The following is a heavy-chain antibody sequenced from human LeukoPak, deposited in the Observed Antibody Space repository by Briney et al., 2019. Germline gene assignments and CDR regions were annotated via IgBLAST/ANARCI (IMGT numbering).Heavy chain of an antibody. J-gene: IGHJ4*02. CDR2: IYYSGST. CDR1: GGSISYYY. Sequence: SETLSLTCTVSGGSISYYYWSWIRQPPGKGLEWIGHIYYSGSTNYNPSLKSRVTVSVDTSKNQFSLKLSSVTAADTAVYYCAVTSPAYYFDYWGQGTLVTVSS. V-gene: IGHV4-59*12. CDR3: AVTSPAYYFDY. D-gene: IGHD3-16*01.